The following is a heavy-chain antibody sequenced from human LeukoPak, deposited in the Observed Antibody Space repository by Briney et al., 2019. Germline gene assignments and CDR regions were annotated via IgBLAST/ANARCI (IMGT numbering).Heavy chain of an antibody. J-gene: IGHJ4*02. CDR2: IFPGDSDT. CDR1: GYRFTSYW. D-gene: IGHD2-21*02. Sequence: GESLKISCKGSGYRFTSYWIGWVRPMPGKGLEWMGIIFPGDSDTRYSPSFQGQVTISADKSISTAYLQWSSLKASDSAMYYCARNLEYCGGDCYDYWGQGTLVTVSS. V-gene: IGHV5-51*01. CDR3: ARNLEYCGGDCYDY.